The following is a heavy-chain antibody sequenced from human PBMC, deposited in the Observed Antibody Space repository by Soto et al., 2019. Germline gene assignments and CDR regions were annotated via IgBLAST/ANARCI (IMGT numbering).Heavy chain of an antibody. J-gene: IGHJ6*02. V-gene: IGHV3-21*01. Sequence: GGSLRLSCAASGFTFSSYAMSWVRQAPGKGLEWVSAISSSGSYKYYADSLKGRFTISRDNAKNSLYLQLNTLRVEDTAVYYCATARGYIYGDGDHYYYGMDVWGQGTTVTVSS. CDR3: ATARGYIYGDGDHYYYGMDV. CDR2: ISSSGSYK. D-gene: IGHD5-18*01. CDR1: GFTFSSYA.